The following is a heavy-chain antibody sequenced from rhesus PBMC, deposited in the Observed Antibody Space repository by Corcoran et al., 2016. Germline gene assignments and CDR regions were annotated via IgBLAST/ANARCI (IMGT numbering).Heavy chain of an antibody. CDR1: GFTLSDYY. CDR2: IRNKPKGGTA. V-gene: IGHV3-116*02. Sequence: EVRLVESGGALVQPGGSLRLSCVASGFTLSDYYMSWVRQAPGEGPEWVGFIRNKPKGGTAEYAASVKDRFTISRDDSKSIVSLQMNSLKIEDTAVYYCTRYSGVWKGSFDYWGQGVLVTVSS. D-gene: IGHD6-25*01. J-gene: IGHJ4*01. CDR3: TRYSGVWKGSFDY.